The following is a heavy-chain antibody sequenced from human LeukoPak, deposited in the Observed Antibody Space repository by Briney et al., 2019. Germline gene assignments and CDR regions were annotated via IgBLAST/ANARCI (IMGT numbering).Heavy chain of an antibody. V-gene: IGHV3-15*01. CDR2: IKRKTNGGTA. CDR1: GFTFSNAW. J-gene: IGHJ4*02. Sequence: PGGSLSLSCAASGFTFSNAWMSWVRQAPGKGLEWIGHIKRKTNGGTADYAAPVKGRFTISRDDSKNTLYLQINTLRTEDTAVYYCTTDFPDYFHSWGQGTLGSVSS. CDR3: TTDFPDYFHS.